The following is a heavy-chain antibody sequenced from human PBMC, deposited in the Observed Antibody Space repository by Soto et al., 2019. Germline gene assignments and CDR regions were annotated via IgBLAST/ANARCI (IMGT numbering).Heavy chain of an antibody. Sequence: SETLSLTCTVSGGSISSYYWSWIRQPPGKGLEWIGYIYYSGSTNYNPSLKSRVTISVDTSKNQFSLKLSSVTAADTAVYYCASRFDSFRELCTMEVWGQGTTVTV. CDR1: GGSISSYY. CDR3: ASRFDSFRELCTMEV. CDR2: IYYSGST. J-gene: IGHJ6*02. V-gene: IGHV4-59*01. D-gene: IGHD3-10*01.